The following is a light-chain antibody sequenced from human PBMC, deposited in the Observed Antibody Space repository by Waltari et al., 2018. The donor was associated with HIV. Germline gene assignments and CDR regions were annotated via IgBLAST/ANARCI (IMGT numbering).Light chain of an antibody. CDR2: DVT. J-gene: IGLJ3*02. Sequence: QSALTQPASVSVSPGQSITIYCTGTSSDVGAYNYVSWYQQHPGKAPQLMIYDVTKRPSGVSNRFSGSKSGNTASLTISGLQAEDEADYYCCAYAGSSTLVFGGGTKVTVL. CDR3: CAYAGSSTLV. CDR1: SSDVGAYNY. V-gene: IGLV2-23*02.